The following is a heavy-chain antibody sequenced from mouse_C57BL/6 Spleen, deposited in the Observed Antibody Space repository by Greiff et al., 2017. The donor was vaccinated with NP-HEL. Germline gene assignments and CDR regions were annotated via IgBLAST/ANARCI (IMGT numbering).Heavy chain of an antibody. CDR3: TRSGGLLRSFAY. V-gene: IGHV1-80*01. CDR1: GYAFSSYW. D-gene: IGHD1-1*01. J-gene: IGHJ3*01. Sequence: QVQLKESGAELVKPGASVKISCKASGYAFSSYWMNWVKQRPGKGLEWIGQIYPGDGDTNYNGKFKGKATLTADKSSSTAYMQLSSLTSEDSAVYFCTRSGGLLRSFAYWGQGTLVTVSA. CDR2: IYPGDGDT.